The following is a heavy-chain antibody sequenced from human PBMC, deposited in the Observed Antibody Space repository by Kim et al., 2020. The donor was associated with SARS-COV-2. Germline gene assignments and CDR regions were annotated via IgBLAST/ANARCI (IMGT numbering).Heavy chain of an antibody. V-gene: IGHV1-18*04. D-gene: IGHD4-17*01. Sequence: ASVKVSCKACGYMFTSYGFSWVRQAPGQGLEWLGWISARDGGTKYGQKVQGRVIMTTDTSTNTAYMELWSLRSDDTAMYYCARGAYGDFSFDYWGQGTLVTVSS. CDR3: ARGAYGDFSFDY. CDR2: ISARDGGT. CDR1: GYMFTSYG. J-gene: IGHJ4*02.